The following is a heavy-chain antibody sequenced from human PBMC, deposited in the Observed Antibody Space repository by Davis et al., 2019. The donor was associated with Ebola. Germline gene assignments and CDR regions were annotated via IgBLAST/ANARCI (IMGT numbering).Heavy chain of an antibody. CDR1: GFTFSSYG. J-gene: IGHJ3*02. Sequence: GESLKISCAASGFTFSSYGMHWVRQAPGKGLEWVAVISYDGSNKYYADSVKGRFTISRDNSKNTLYLQMNSLRAEDTAVYYCAKVTGTPYIWGRGTMGTVSS. D-gene: IGHD1-1*01. CDR2: ISYDGSNK. CDR3: AKVTGTPYI. V-gene: IGHV3-30*18.